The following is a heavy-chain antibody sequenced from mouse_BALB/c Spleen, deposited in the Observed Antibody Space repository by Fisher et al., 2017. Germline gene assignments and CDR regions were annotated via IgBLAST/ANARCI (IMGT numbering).Heavy chain of an antibody. J-gene: IGHJ4*01. D-gene: IGHD1-1*01. Sequence: KFKGKATLTADKSSSTAYMQLSSLASEDSAVYYCARTATVVATYYAMDYWGQGTSVTVSS. CDR3: ARTATVVATYYAMDY. V-gene: IGHV1-87*01.